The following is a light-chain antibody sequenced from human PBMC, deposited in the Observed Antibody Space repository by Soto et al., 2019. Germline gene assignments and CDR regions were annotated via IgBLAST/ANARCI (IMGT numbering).Light chain of an antibody. CDR3: SSYTNSSTVV. J-gene: IGLJ2*01. Sequence: QSVLTQPASVSGSPGQSITISCTGTSSDVGGYNYVSWYQQHPGKAPKPMIYVVSNRPSGVSNRFSGSKSGNTASLTISGLQAEDEADYYCSSYTNSSTVVFGGGTKLTVL. CDR1: SSDVGGYNY. CDR2: VVS. V-gene: IGLV2-14*01.